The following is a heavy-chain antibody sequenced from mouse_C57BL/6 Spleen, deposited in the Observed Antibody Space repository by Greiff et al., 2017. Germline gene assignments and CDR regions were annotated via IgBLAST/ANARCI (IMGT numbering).Heavy chain of an antibody. V-gene: IGHV1-15*01. D-gene: IGHD2-1*01. J-gene: IGHJ1*03. CDR1: GYTFTDYE. Sequence: QVQLKESGAELVRPGASVTLSCKASGYTFTDYEMHWVKQTPVHGLEWIGAIDPETGGTAYNQKFKGKAILTADKSSSTAYMELRSLTSEDSAVYYCTRRGFYGNYWYFDVWGTGTTVTVSS. CDR2: IDPETGGT. CDR3: TRRGFYGNYWYFDV.